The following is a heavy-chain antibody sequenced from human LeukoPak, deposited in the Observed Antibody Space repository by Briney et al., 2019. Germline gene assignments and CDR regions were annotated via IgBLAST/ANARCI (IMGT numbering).Heavy chain of an antibody. J-gene: IGHJ4*02. CDR1: GFTFSNFV. CDR2: INDNGYNT. D-gene: IGHD1-26*01. CDR3: VKDLSGSFSFDH. V-gene: IGHV3-64D*09. Sequence: GGSLRLSCSASGFTFSNFVMHWVRPAPGKGLEYVAIINDNGYNTDYAGSVKGRFTVAGDNSKNTLYLQMSSLRPEDTAVYYCVKDLSGSFSFDHWGQGTLVTVSS.